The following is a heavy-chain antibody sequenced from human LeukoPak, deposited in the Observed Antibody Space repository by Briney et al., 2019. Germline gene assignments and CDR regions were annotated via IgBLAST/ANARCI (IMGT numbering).Heavy chain of an antibody. D-gene: IGHD5-12*01. CDR1: AFTFSSYA. CDR2: ISGSGGST. CDR3: AKSGGYSGYDLGY. V-gene: IGHV3-23*01. J-gene: IGHJ4*02. Sequence: GGSLRLSCAASAFTFSSYAMSWVRQAPGKGLEWVSGISGSGGSTYYADSVKGRFTISRDNSKNTLYLQMNSLRAEDMAVYYCAKSGGYSGYDLGYWGQGTLVTVAS.